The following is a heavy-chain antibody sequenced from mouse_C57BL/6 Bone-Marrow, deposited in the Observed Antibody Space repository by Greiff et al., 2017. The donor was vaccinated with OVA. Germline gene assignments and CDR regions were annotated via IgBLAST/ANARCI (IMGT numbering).Heavy chain of an antibody. CDR3: VRVIYGNMDY. V-gene: IGHV10-1*01. J-gene: IGHJ4*01. Sequence: GGGLVQPKGSLKLSCAASGFSFNTYAMNWVRQAPGKGLEWVARIRSKSNNYATYYADSVKDRFTISRDDSESMLYLQMNNLKTEDTAMYYCVRVIYGNMDYWGQGTSVTVSS. CDR1: GFSFNTYA. CDR2: IRSKSNNYAT. D-gene: IGHD2-1*01.